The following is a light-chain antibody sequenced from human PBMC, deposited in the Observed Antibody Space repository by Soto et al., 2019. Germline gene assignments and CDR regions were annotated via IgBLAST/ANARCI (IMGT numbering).Light chain of an antibody. CDR1: QSVSSNY. Sequence: ESVLTQYTATLSLSPCEIATLSCSSIQSVSSNYLAWYQQKPGQAPRLLIYGASSRATGIPDGFSGSGSGADFTLNIHRLEPEDFAVYHCQHYGSSPGTFGQGTKVDI. J-gene: IGKJ1*01. CDR2: GAS. V-gene: IGKV3-20*01. CDR3: QHYGSSPGT.